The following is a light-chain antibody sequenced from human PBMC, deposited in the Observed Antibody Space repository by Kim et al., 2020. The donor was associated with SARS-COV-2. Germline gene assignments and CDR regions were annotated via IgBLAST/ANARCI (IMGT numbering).Light chain of an antibody. CDR1: NLGDKY. J-gene: IGLJ2*01. V-gene: IGLV3-1*01. Sequence: SVSPGQTASITCSGDNLGDKYVCWYQQKPGQSPVLVIYQDGKRPSGIPGRFSGSNSGNTATLTVSGTQAMDEADYYCQAWDSSTVVFGGGTKLTVL. CDR2: QDG. CDR3: QAWDSSTVV.